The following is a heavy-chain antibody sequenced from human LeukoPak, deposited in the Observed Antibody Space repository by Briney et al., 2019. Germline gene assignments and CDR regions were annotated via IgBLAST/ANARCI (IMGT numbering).Heavy chain of an antibody. Sequence: GGSLRLPCAASGFSFSSYGFHWVRQAPGKGLEWVSAISYDGKNIHYADSVKGRFTISRDNSRNTVYLQMNSLRVEDTAVYYCAKTYSRESGYDFFFHYWGQGTRVTVSS. V-gene: IGHV3-33*06. CDR1: GFSFSSYG. D-gene: IGHD5-12*01. CDR2: ISYDGKNI. J-gene: IGHJ4*02. CDR3: AKTYSRESGYDFFFHY.